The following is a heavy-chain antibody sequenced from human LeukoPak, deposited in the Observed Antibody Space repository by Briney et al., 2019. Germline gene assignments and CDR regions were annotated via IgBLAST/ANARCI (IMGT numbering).Heavy chain of an antibody. CDR1: GFTVSSNY. J-gene: IGHJ3*01. CDR3: AREYSSSRSDAFDV. D-gene: IGHD6-13*01. Sequence: GGSLRLSCAASGFTVSSNYMSWVRQAPGKGLEWVSVIYSGGSTYYADSAKGRFTISRHNSENTLYLQMNSLRPEDTAVYYCAREYSSSRSDAFDVWGQGTMVSVSS. CDR2: IYSGGST. V-gene: IGHV3-53*04.